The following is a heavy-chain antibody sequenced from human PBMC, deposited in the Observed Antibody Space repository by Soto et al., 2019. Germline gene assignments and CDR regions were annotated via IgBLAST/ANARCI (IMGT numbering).Heavy chain of an antibody. Sequence: SQTLSLTCAISGDSVSSKSAAWKWIRQSPSRGREWLGRTYYRSKWYNDYAVSVKSRITINPDTSKNQFSLQLTSLSPDDTAVYYCARLRGDSWFDFWGQGTRV. CDR3: ARLRGDSWFDF. J-gene: IGHJ5*01. V-gene: IGHV6-1*01. CDR2: TYYRSKWYN. CDR1: GDSVSSKSAA.